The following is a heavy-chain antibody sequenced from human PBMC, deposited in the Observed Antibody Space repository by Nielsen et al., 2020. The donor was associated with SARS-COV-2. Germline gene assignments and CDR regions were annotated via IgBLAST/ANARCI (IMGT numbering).Heavy chain of an antibody. CDR2: ISHDETNK. V-gene: IGHV3-30*04. Sequence: GGSLRLSCAASGFTFNNYAMHWVRQAPGKGLEWVAVISHDETNKFYADSVKGRFTISRDNSKNTLFLQMSSLRIEDTAVYYCARVAGTPPVSYSYFDLWGRGTLVTVSS. CDR1: GFTFNNYA. J-gene: IGHJ2*01. CDR3: ARVAGTPPVSYSYFDL. D-gene: IGHD6-19*01.